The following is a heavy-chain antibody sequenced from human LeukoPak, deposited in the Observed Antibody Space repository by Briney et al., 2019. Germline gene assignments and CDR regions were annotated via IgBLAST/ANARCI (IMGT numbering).Heavy chain of an antibody. J-gene: IGHJ4*02. CDR3: AKGTGYMIDDYFDY. D-gene: IGHD3-22*01. CDR1: GGFISSYY. Sequence: PSETLSLTCTVSGGFISSYYWSWIWHRPGTGVGWVEYIYYSVSTNYNPSLKCRVTISVDTSKNHFTLKLSSVTAADTAVYYCAKGTGYMIDDYFDYWGQGTLVTVSS. CDR2: IYYSVST. V-gene: IGHV4-59*01.